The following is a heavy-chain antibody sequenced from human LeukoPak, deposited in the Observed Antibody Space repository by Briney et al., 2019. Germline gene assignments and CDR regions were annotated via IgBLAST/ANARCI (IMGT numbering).Heavy chain of an antibody. CDR2: IYYSGTT. J-gene: IGHJ5*01. CDR1: GGSISSNY. Sequence: PSETLSLTCTVPGGSISSNYWSWIRQPPGKGLEWIGYIYYSGTTSYNPSLKSRVTISLDTSKNQFSLKVSSVTAADTAVYYCARVGWPVLLIDSWGQGTLVTVSS. V-gene: IGHV4-59*01. CDR3: ARVGWPVLLIDS. D-gene: IGHD2/OR15-2a*01.